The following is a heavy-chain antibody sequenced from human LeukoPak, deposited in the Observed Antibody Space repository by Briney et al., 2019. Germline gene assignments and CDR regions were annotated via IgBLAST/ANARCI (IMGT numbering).Heavy chain of an antibody. V-gene: IGHV3-7*05. D-gene: IGHD1-26*01. Sequence: GGSLRLSCVASGLTFSNYWLTRVRQAPGKGLEWVANINRDGSEKYYVDSVKGRFTISRDNANNSWNLQMNSLRAEDTAVYFCATGGSYHVYWGHGTLVTVSS. CDR1: GLTFSNYW. CDR3: ATGGSYHVY. J-gene: IGHJ4*03. CDR2: INRDGSEK.